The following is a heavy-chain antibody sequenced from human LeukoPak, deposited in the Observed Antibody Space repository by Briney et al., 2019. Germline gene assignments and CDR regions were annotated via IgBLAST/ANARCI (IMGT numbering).Heavy chain of an antibody. Sequence: SETLSLTCTVSGGYISSYYWSWIRQPPGKGLEWIGYIFNSGSTNYNPSLKSRVTISVDTSKNQFSLKLSSVTAADTAVYFCALGDCSSTSCYLFDYWGQGTLVTVSS. CDR1: GGYISSYY. CDR2: IFNSGST. V-gene: IGHV4-59*01. D-gene: IGHD2-2*01. J-gene: IGHJ4*02. CDR3: ALGDCSSTSCYLFDY.